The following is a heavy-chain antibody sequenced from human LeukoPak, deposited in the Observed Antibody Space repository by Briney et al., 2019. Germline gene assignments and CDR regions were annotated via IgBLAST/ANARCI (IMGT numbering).Heavy chain of an antibody. CDR2: ISHSGSS. Sequence: SETLSLTCAVYGGSFSGYYWSWIRQSTGKGMEWIGEISHSGSSYYNTSLKRRVTISLYTSKIHFSLELASVTSSYTAVYYCARGVSYQIWGQGTLVTVSS. J-gene: IGHJ4*02. D-gene: IGHD2-2*01. CDR1: GGSFSGYY. V-gene: IGHV4-34*01. CDR3: ARGVSYQI.